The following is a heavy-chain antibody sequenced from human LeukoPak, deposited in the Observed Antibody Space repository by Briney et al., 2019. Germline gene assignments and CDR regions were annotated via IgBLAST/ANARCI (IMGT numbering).Heavy chain of an antibody. CDR1: GFTFSSYG. CDR3: SKARIVGPPTPLRF. CDR2: ISDDGSNK. Sequence: GGSLRLSCAVAGFTFSSYGMHWVRQAPGKGLEWVAVISDDGSNKYYADSVKGRFTISRDNSKNTLYLQINSLRTEDTAVYYCSKARIVGPPTPLRFWGQGTLVTVSS. V-gene: IGHV3-30*18. J-gene: IGHJ4*02. D-gene: IGHD1-26*01.